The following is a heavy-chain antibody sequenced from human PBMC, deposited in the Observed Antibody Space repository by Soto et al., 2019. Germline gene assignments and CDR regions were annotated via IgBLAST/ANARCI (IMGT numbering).Heavy chain of an antibody. CDR1: GGSISSSSYY. D-gene: IGHD3-22*01. J-gene: IGHJ2*01. CDR3: ARRWDYYDSSGYLRYFDL. V-gene: IGHV4-39*01. Sequence: QLQRQESGPGLVKPSETLSLTCTVSGGSISSSSYYWGWIRQPPGKGLEWIGSIYYSGSTYYNPSLKSRVTISVDTSKNQFSLKLSSVTAADTAVYYCARRWDYYDSSGYLRYFDLWGRGTLVTVSS. CDR2: IYYSGST.